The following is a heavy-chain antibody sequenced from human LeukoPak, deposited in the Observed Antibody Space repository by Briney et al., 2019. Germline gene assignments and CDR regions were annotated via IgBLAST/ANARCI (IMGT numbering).Heavy chain of an antibody. V-gene: IGHV3-23*01. CDR1: GFTFSSYA. D-gene: IGHD3-3*01. CDR2: ISGSGGST. CDR3: AKGGSGYYGDY. J-gene: IGHJ4*02. Sequence: GVLRLSCAASGFTFSSYAMSWVRQAPGKGLEWVSAISGSGGSTYYADSVKGRITISRDNSKNTLYLQMNSLRAEDTAVYYCAKGGSGYYGDYWGQGTLVTVSS.